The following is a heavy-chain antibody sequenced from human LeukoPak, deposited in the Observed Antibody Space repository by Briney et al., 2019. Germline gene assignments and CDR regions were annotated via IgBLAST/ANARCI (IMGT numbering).Heavy chain of an antibody. J-gene: IGHJ6*02. D-gene: IGHD3-10*01. CDR1: GFTFSSYS. Sequence: GGSLRLSCAASGFTFSSYSMNWVRQAPGEGLEWVSSISSSSSYIYYADSVKGRFTISRDNAKNSLYLQMNSLRAEDTAVYYCAREVPGAMARLLSYYYYGMDVWGQGTTVTVSS. CDR3: AREVPGAMARLLSYYYYGMDV. V-gene: IGHV3-21*01. CDR2: ISSSSSYI.